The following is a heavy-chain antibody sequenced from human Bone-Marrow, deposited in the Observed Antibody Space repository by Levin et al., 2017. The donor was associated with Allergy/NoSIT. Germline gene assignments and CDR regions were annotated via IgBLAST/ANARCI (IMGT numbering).Heavy chain of an antibody. Sequence: GESLKISCKASGYTFTSYAMHWVRQAPGQRLEWMGWINAGNGNTKYSQKFQGRVTITRDTSASTAYMELSSLRSEDTAVYYCARDTGMWRGIYSWFDPWGQGTLVTVSS. V-gene: IGHV1-3*01. CDR3: ARDTGMWRGIYSWFDP. CDR2: INAGNGNT. J-gene: IGHJ5*02. CDR1: GYTFTSYA. D-gene: IGHD2-21*01.